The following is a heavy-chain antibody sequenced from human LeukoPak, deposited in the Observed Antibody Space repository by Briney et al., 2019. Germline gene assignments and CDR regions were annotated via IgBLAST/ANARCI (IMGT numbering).Heavy chain of an antibody. CDR1: GGSFSGYY. CDR2: INHSGST. V-gene: IGHV4-34*01. J-gene: IGHJ4*02. Sequence: SETLSLTCAVYGGSFSGYYWSWIRQPPEKGLEWIGEINHSGSTNYNPTLKSRVTISVDTSKNQFSLKLSSVTAADTAVYYCARDSSGYPFDYWGQGTLVTVSS. D-gene: IGHD3-22*01. CDR3: ARDSSGYPFDY.